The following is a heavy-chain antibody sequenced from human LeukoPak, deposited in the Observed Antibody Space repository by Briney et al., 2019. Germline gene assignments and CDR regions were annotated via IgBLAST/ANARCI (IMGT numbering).Heavy chain of an antibody. D-gene: IGHD2-2*02. CDR3: ARSRTVGYCSSTSCYREYYFDY. V-gene: IGHV1-69*04. J-gene: IGHJ4*02. CDR2: IIPILGIA. CDR1: GGTFSSYA. Sequence: GASVKVSCKASGGTFSSYAISWVRQAPGQGIEWMGRIIPILGIANHAQKFQGRVTITADKSTSTAYMELSSLRSEDTAVYYCARSRTVGYCSSTSCYREYYFDYWGQGTLVTVSS.